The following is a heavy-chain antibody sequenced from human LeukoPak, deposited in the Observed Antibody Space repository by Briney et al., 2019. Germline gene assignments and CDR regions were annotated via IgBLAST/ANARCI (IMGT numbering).Heavy chain of an antibody. CDR2: IYYSGST. Sequence: SETLSLTCTVSGGSLSSYYWSWIRQPPGKGLEWIGYIYYSGSTNYNPSLKSRVTISVDTSKNQFSLKLSSVTAADTAVYYCATDSSSWSRAGYFQHWGQGTLVTVSS. CDR3: ATDSSSWSRAGYFQH. J-gene: IGHJ1*01. D-gene: IGHD6-13*01. V-gene: IGHV4-59*01. CDR1: GGSLSSYY.